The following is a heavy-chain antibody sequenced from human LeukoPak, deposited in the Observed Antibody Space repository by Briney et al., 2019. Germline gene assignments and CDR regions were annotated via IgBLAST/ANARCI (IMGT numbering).Heavy chain of an antibody. D-gene: IGHD3-9*01. CDR3: ARMHFDILTGYYAGPNDAFDI. CDR2: IYPGDSDT. V-gene: IGHV5-51*01. J-gene: IGHJ3*02. CDR1: GYRFTSYW. Sequence: GESLKISCKGSGYRFTSYWIGWVRPMPGKGLEWMVSIYPGDSDTRYSRSFQGQVTISADKSISTAYLQWSSLKASDTAMYYCARMHFDILTGYYAGPNDAFDIWGQGTMVTVSS.